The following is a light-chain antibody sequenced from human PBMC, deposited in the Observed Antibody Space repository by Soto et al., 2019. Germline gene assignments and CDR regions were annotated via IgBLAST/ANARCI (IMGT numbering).Light chain of an antibody. CDR3: QQYNNWPRT. CDR1: QSVSSN. Sequence: HSPSTLSVSKGERATLSCRASQSVSSNLAWYQQKPGQAPRLLIYGASTRATGIPARFSGSGSGTEFTLTISSLQSEDFAVYYCQQYNNWPRTFAQGTMV. J-gene: IGKJ1*01. V-gene: IGKV3-15*01. CDR2: GAS.